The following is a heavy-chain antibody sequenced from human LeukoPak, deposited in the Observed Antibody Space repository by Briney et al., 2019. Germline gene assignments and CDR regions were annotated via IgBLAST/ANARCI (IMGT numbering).Heavy chain of an antibody. J-gene: IGHJ4*02. D-gene: IGHD5-12*01. V-gene: IGHV4-34*01. CDR3: ARGLKWPPTQDFDY. Sequence: ASETLSLTCAVYGGSFSGYYWTWIRQPPGKGLEWIGSIYHSGSTYYNPSLKSRVTVSVDTSKNQFSLKLSSVTAADTAVYYCARGLKWPPTQDFDYWGQGTLVTVSS. CDR1: GGSFSGYY. CDR2: IYHSGST.